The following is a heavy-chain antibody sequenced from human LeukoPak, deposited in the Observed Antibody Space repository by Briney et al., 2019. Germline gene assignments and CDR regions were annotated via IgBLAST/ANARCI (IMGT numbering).Heavy chain of an antibody. D-gene: IGHD4-17*01. CDR1: GGSISSSSYY. V-gene: IGHV4-61*02. J-gene: IGHJ4*02. Sequence: SETLSLTCTVSGGSISSSSYYWSGIRQPAGKGLEWIGRIYTSGPTHYNRSLKSRVTMSVDTSKNQFSLKLSSVTAADTAVYYCARLSTVTTSFDYWGQGTLVTVSS. CDR2: IYTSGPT. CDR3: ARLSTVTTSFDY.